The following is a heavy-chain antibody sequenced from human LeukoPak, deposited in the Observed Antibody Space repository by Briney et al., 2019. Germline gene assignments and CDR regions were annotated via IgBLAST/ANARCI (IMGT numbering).Heavy chain of an antibody. V-gene: IGHV4-4*09. J-gene: IGHJ4*02. CDR2: IYTSGST. Sequence: MPSETLSLTRTVSGGSISSYYWSWIRQPPGKGLEWIGYIYTSGSTNYNPSLKSRVTISVDTSKNQFSLKLSSVTAADTAVYYCASLSMVRGVYLFDYWGQGTLVTVSS. D-gene: IGHD3-10*01. CDR1: GGSISSYY. CDR3: ASLSMVRGVYLFDY.